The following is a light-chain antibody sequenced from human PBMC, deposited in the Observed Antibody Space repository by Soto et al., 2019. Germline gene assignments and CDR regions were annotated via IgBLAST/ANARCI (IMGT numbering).Light chain of an antibody. CDR2: AAS. V-gene: IGKV1-8*01. J-gene: IGKJ5*01. Sequence: TQHPVSLPVTLGDRVTITCRASQGISSYLAWYQQKPGKAPKLLIYAASTLQSGVPSRFSGSGSGTDFTLTISCLQSEDFATYYCQQYYSYPITFGQGRRLEI. CDR1: QGISSY. CDR3: QQYYSYPIT.